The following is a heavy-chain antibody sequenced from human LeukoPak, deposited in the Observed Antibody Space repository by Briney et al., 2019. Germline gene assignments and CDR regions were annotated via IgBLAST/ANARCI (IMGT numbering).Heavy chain of an antibody. CDR2: ISSTSNYI. J-gene: IGHJ4*02. CDR3: ARGRIYGDKSGTYYFDY. Sequence: PVGSLRLSCAASGFTFTSYSMNWVRQGPGKGLEWVSSISSTSNYIYHANSVKGRFTISRDNAKNSLYLQMNSLRAEDTAVYYCARGRIYGDKSGTYYFDYWGQGTLVTVSS. V-gene: IGHV3-21*01. CDR1: GFTFTSYS. D-gene: IGHD4/OR15-4a*01.